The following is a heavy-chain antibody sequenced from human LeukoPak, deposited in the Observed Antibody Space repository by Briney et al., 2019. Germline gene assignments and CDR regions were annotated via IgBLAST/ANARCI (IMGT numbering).Heavy chain of an antibody. CDR2: INHSGST. V-gene: IGHV4-39*07. CDR3: ARDPYGDYDDGFDY. Sequence: SETLSLTCTVSGGSISSGSYYWSWIRQPPGKGLEWIGEINHSGSTNYNPSLKSRVTVSVDTSKNQFSLKLSSVTAADTAVYYCARDPYGDYDDGFDYWGQGTLVTVSS. J-gene: IGHJ4*02. D-gene: IGHD4-17*01. CDR1: GGSISSGSYY.